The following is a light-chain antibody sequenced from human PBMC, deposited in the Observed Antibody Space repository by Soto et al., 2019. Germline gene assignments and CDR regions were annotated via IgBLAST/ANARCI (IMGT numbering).Light chain of an antibody. CDR2: EVS. J-gene: IGLJ3*02. CDR1: SSDVGEENY. CDR3: SSYTSSSPWV. V-gene: IGLV2-14*01. Sequence: QSALTQPPSASGSPGQSVTITCSGTSSDVGEENYVSWYQQHPGKVPKLILYEVSNRPSGVSNRFSGSKSGNTASLTISGLQAEDEADYYCSSYTSSSPWVFGGGTKLTV.